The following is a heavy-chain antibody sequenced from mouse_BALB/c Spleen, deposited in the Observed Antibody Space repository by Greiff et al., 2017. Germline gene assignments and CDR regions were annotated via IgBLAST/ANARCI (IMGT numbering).Heavy chain of an antibody. V-gene: IGHV2-6-7*01. Sequence: VKLMESGPGLVAPSQSLSITCTVSGFSLTGYGVNWVRQPPGKGLEWLGMIWGDGSTDYNSALKSRLSISKDNSKSQVFLKMNSLQTDDTARYYCAREGVRLYYAMDYWGQGTSVTVSS. CDR1: GFSLTGYG. D-gene: IGHD2-14*01. J-gene: IGHJ4*01. CDR3: AREGVRLYYAMDY. CDR2: IWGDGST.